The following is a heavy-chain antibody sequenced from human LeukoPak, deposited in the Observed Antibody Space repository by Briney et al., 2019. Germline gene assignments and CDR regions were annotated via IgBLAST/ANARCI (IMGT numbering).Heavy chain of an antibody. Sequence: PSETLSLTCTVSGGSISSYYWSWIQQPPGKGLEWIGYIYYSGSTNYNPSLKSRVTISVDTSKNQFSLKLSSVTAADTAVYYCARRNTYYDFWSGWSGYGMDVWGQGTTVTVSS. D-gene: IGHD3-3*01. CDR3: ARRNTYYDFWSGWSGYGMDV. CDR1: GGSISSYY. V-gene: IGHV4-59*08. CDR2: IYYSGST. J-gene: IGHJ6*02.